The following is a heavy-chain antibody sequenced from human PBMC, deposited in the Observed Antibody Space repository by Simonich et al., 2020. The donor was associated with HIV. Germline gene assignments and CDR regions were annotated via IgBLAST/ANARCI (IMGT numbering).Heavy chain of an antibody. CDR1: GYSFTSYW. CDR2: IYPGDSDT. V-gene: IGHV5-51*01. D-gene: IGHD7-27*01. CDR3: AKSNGNWFDP. Sequence: EVQLVQSGAEVKKPGESLQISCKGSGYSFTSYWIVWVRQMPGKGLEWMGIIYPGDSDTKYSPSFQGQGTIAADKYISTADLQWSSLKASDTAMYYCAKSNGNWFDPWGRGTLVTVSS. J-gene: IGHJ5*02.